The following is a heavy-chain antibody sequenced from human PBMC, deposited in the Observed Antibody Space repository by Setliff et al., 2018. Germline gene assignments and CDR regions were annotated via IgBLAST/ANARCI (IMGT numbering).Heavy chain of an antibody. Sequence: SETLSLTCAVSGYSISSGYYWGWIRHPPGKGLEWIGNIYHSGSTYYNPSLKSRVTISVDTSKTQFSLKLSSVTAADTAVYYCARAKGYCSSTSCRIYYFDYWGQGTLVTVSS. CDR1: GYSISSGYY. V-gene: IGHV4-38-2*01. J-gene: IGHJ4*02. CDR3: ARAKGYCSSTSCRIYYFDY. CDR2: IYHSGST. D-gene: IGHD2-2*01.